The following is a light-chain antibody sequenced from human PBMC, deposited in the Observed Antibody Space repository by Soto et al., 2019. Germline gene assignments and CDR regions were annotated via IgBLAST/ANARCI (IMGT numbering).Light chain of an antibody. CDR2: DVT. J-gene: IGLJ2*01. CDR1: SSDVGGYNY. V-gene: IGLV2-14*03. Sequence: QSALTQPASVSGSPGQSITISCTGTSSDVGGYNYVSWYHHRPGKAPKLIIYDVTVRPSGVSNRFSGSKSGNTASLTISGLQADDDADFYCSSYTTSSTLMVFGGGTKLTVL. CDR3: SSYTTSSTLMV.